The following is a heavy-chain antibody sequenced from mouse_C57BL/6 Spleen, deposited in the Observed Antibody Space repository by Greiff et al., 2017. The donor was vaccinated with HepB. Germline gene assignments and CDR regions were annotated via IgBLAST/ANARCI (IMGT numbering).Heavy chain of an antibody. V-gene: IGHV1-52*01. CDR3: ARSQARRGYFDY. J-gene: IGHJ2*01. D-gene: IGHD2-14*01. CDR1: GYTFTSYW. CDR2: IDPSDSET. Sequence: VQLQQPGAELVRPGSSVKLSCKASGYTFTSYWMHWVKQRPIQGLEWIGNIDPSDSETHYNQKFKDKATLTVDKSSSTAYMQLSSLTSEDSAVYYCARSQARRGYFDYWGQGTTLTVSS.